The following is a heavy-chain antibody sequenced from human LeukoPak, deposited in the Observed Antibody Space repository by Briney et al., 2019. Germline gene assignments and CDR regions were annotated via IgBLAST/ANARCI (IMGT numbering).Heavy chain of an antibody. V-gene: IGHV3-23*01. CDR3: ANRGSPGAFDI. CDR2: ISGSGGST. D-gene: IGHD1-26*01. J-gene: IGHJ3*02. Sequence: GGSLRLSCGASGFTFSTYAMSWVRQAPGKGLEWVSGISGSGGSTYYADSVKGRFTISRDSSKNTLYLQMNSLRAEDTAVYYSANRGSPGAFDIWGQGTMVTVSS. CDR1: GFTFSTYA.